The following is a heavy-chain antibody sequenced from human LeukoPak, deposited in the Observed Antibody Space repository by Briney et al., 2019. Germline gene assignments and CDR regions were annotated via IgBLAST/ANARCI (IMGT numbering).Heavy chain of an antibody. CDR3: ARWQQLASNFDY. J-gene: IGHJ4*02. CDR2: IYYSGST. CDR1: GGSISSSSYY. Sequence: SETLSLTCTVSGGSISSSSYYWGWIRQPPGKGLEWIGSIYYSGSTYYNPSLKSRVTISVDTSKNQFSLKLSSVTAADTAVYYCARWQQLASNFDYWGQGTLVTVSS. D-gene: IGHD6-13*01. V-gene: IGHV4-39*07.